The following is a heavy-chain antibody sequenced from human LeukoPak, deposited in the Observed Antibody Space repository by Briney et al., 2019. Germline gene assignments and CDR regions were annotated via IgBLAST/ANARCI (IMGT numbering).Heavy chain of an antibody. V-gene: IGHV4-39*01. CDR2: IYYSGST. Sequence: PSETLSLTCTVSGGSITSSSYYWGWIRQPPGKGLEWIGSIYYSGSTYYNPSLKSRVTVSVDTSKNQFSLNLSSVTAADTAVYYCVRGSTLRHYQYWGQGTLVTVSS. D-gene: IGHD3-16*01. CDR3: VRGSTLRHYQY. J-gene: IGHJ4*02. CDR1: GGSITSSSYY.